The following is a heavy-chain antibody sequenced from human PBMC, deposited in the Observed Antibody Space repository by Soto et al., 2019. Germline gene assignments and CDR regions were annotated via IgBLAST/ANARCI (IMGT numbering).Heavy chain of an antibody. V-gene: IGHV3-23*01. CDR2: IGASGDIT. D-gene: IGHD2-21*02. CDR1: GFSFTNFA. CDR3: AKDDFTDRGDDYFDY. J-gene: IGHJ4*02. Sequence: SLRLSCAASGFSFTNFAMSWVRQAPGKGLEWVAGIGASGDITWYADSVKGRLSISRDNSKNTLYLQLNSLRFEDTAVYYCAKDDFTDRGDDYFDYWGPGTLVTVYS.